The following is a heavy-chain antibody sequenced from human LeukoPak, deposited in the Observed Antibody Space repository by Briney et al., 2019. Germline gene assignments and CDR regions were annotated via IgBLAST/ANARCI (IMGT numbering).Heavy chain of an antibody. V-gene: IGHV3-21*01. CDR2: ISSSSSYI. Sequence: GGSLRLSCGASGFTFSTYSMNRVRQAPGKGLEWVSSISSSSSYIYYADSVKGRFTISRDNAKNSLYLQMNSLRGEDTAVYYCASGYGSGSYYKGYWYFDLWGRGTLVTVSS. D-gene: IGHD3-10*01. CDR1: GFTFSTYS. J-gene: IGHJ2*01. CDR3: ASGYGSGSYYKGYWYFDL.